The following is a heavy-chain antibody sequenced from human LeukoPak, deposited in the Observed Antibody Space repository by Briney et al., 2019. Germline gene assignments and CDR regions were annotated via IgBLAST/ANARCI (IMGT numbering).Heavy chain of an antibody. D-gene: IGHD5-24*01. CDR3: AREGDGYNSPIDY. V-gene: IGHV3-21*01. CDR2: ISSSSLYI. Sequence: GGSLRLSCAASGFTLSTYSLNWVRQAPRKGLEWVSSISSSSLYIYYADSVKGRFTISRDNAKNSLFLQMNSLRAEDTAVYYCAREGDGYNSPIDYWGQGTLVTVSS. J-gene: IGHJ4*02. CDR1: GFTLSTYS.